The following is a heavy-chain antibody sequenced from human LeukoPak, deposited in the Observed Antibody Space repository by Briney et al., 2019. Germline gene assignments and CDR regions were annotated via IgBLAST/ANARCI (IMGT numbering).Heavy chain of an antibody. Sequence: ASVKVSCKASGYTFTSYDINWVRQATGQGLEWMGWMNPNSGNTDYAQKFQGRVTITRNTSISTAYMELSSLRSEDTAVYYCARKYGSGSSMYAFAIWGQGTMLTVSS. D-gene: IGHD3-10*01. V-gene: IGHV1-8*03. J-gene: IGHJ3*02. CDR3: ARKYGSGSSMYAFAI. CDR1: GYTFTSYD. CDR2: MNPNSGNT.